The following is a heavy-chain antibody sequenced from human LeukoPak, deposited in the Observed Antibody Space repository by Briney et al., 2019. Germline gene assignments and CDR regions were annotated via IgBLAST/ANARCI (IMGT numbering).Heavy chain of an antibody. V-gene: IGHV3-21*04. CDR3: ANPSRDY. CDR2: ISSSSSYI. Sequence: GGSLRLSCAASGFIFSSHSMNWVRQAPGKGLEWVSSISSSSSYIYYADSVKGRFTISRDNAKRSLYLQMNSLRAEDTALYYCANPSRDYWGQGTLVTVSS. J-gene: IGHJ4*02. D-gene: IGHD2-2*01. CDR1: GFIFSSHS.